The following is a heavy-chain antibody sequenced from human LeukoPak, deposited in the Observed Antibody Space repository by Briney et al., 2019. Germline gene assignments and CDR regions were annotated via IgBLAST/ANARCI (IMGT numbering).Heavy chain of an antibody. D-gene: IGHD3-3*01. J-gene: IGHJ5*02. CDR1: GGSISSSSYY. Sequence: SETLSLTCTVSGGSISSSSYYWGWIRQPPGKGLEWIGSIYYSGSTYYNPSLKSRVIISVDTSKNQFSLKLSSVTAADTAVYYCARDHTGDFWSGYPGWNWFDPWGQGTLVTVSS. CDR3: ARDHTGDFWSGYPGWNWFDP. V-gene: IGHV4-39*07. CDR2: IYYSGST.